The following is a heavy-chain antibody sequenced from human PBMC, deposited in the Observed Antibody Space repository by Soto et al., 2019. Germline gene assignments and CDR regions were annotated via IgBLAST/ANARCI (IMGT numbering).Heavy chain of an antibody. D-gene: IGHD3-10*01. V-gene: IGHV4-59*01. CDR2: ITYSGST. CDR3: ARQRGFGDLFDS. Sequence: PSETLSLTCTVSGGSLSTYFWTWIRQTPGTGLEWIGYITYSGSTNYNPSLKSRVTISVDTSNNHFSLKLTSVTAADTAVYYCARQRGFGDLFDSWGQGTLVTVS. J-gene: IGHJ5*01. CDR1: GGSLSTYF.